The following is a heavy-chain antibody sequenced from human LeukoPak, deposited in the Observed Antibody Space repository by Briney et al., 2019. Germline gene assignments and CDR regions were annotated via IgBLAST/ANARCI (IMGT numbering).Heavy chain of an antibody. J-gene: IGHJ5*02. D-gene: IGHD3-16*02. V-gene: IGHV4-4*07. CDR1: GGSISSYY. CDR3: ARLYDYVWGSYRHNWFDP. Sequence: SETLSLTGTVSGGSISSYYWSWIRQPAGKGLEWIGRIYTSGSTNYNPSLKSRVTMSVDTSKNQFSLKLSSVTAADTAVYYCARLYDYVWGSYRHNWFDPWGQGTLVTVSS. CDR2: IYTSGST.